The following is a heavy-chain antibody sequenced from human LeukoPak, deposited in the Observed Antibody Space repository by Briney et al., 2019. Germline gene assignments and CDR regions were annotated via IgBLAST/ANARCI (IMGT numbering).Heavy chain of an antibody. CDR2: INPNSGGT. V-gene: IGHV1-2*06. D-gene: IGHD2-15*01. Sequence: ASVKVSCKASGYTFTGYYMHWVRQAPGQGLEWMGRINPNSGGTNYAQKFQGRVTITADESTSTAYMELSSLRSEDTAVYYCARAPRIVDNWFAPWGQGTLVAVSS. J-gene: IGHJ5*02. CDR3: ARAPRIVDNWFAP. CDR1: GYTFTGYY.